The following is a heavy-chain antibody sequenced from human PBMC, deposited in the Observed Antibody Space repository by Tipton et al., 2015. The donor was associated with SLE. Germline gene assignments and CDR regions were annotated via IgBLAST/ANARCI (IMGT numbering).Heavy chain of an antibody. D-gene: IGHD6-13*01. CDR1: GGSISSYY. CDR3: RAYSSSWPGDC. J-gene: IGHJ4*02. V-gene: IGHV4-34*01. CDR2: INHSGST. Sequence: TLSLTCTVSGGSISSYYWSWIRQPPGKGLEWIGEINHSGSTNYNPALKSRVTISVDTSKNQFSLKLSSVTAADTAVYYCRAYSSSWPGDCWGQGTLVTVSA.